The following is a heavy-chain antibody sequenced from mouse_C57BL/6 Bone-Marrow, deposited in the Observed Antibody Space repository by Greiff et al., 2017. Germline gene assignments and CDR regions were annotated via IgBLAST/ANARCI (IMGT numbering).Heavy chain of an antibody. J-gene: IGHJ2*01. CDR1: GYTFTSYW. D-gene: IGHD2-4*01. CDR2: IYPGSGST. V-gene: IGHV1-55*01. CDR3: ARSGRYYDYTFDY. Sequence: QVQLQQPGAELVKPGASVKMSCKASGYTFTSYWITWVKQRPGQGLEWIGDIYPGSGSTNYNEKFKSKATLTVDTSSSTAYMQLSSLTSEDSAVYYGARSGRYYDYTFDYWGQGTTLTVSS.